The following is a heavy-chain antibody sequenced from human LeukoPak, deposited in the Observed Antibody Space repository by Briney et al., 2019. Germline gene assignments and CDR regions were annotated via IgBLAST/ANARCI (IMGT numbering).Heavy chain of an antibody. CDR1: GGSISSYY. D-gene: IGHD2-2*01. Sequence: SETLSLTCTVSGGSISSYYWSWIRQPPGKGLEWIGYIYYSGSTNYNPSLKSRVTISVDTSKNQFSLKLSSVTAADTAVYYCARQYQLLHYFDYWGQGTLVTVSS. J-gene: IGHJ4*02. CDR2: IYYSGST. V-gene: IGHV4-59*08. CDR3: ARQYQLLHYFDY.